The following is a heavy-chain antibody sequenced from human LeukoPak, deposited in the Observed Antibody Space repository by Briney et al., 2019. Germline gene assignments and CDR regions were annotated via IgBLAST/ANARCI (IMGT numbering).Heavy chain of an antibody. V-gene: IGHV4-34*01. J-gene: IGHJ4*02. CDR2: INHSGST. CDR3: AREVEMATIDY. D-gene: IGHD5-24*01. Sequence: PSETLSLTCAVYVGSFSGYYWSWIRQPPGKGLEWIGEINHSGSTNYNPSLKSRVTISVDTSKNQFSLKLSSVTAADTAVYYCAREVEMATIDYWGQGTLVTVSS. CDR1: VGSFSGYY.